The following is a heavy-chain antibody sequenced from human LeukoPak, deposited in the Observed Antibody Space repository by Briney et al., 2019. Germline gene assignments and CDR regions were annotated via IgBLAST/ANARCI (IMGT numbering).Heavy chain of an antibody. Sequence: SETLSLTCTVSGGSFSSTNYYWGWIRRPPGKGLEWIGSIFYSGSTYYNPSLKSRVTVSVDTSKNHISLRMSSVTAADTAVYYCARHPSMTTALFDYWGQGTLVTVSS. CDR1: GGSFSSTNYY. CDR3: ARHPSMTTALFDY. D-gene: IGHD4-17*01. J-gene: IGHJ4*02. CDR2: IFYSGST. V-gene: IGHV4-39*01.